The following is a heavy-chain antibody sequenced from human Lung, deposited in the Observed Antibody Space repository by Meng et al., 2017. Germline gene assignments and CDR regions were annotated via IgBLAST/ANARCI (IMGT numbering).Heavy chain of an antibody. J-gene: IGHJ4*02. CDR2: ISSSVIYI. V-gene: IGHV3-21*02. CDR1: GFTISSYN. D-gene: IGHD4-11*01. CDR3: TRGAATSDY. Sequence: EVQLVESGGGLVKPGGSLRLSCAASGFTISSYNMNWGRQAPGKGLEWVSSISSSVIYIYYADSVKGRFNISRDNAENSLYLQINSQRAEETAVYYWTRGAATSDYWGQGTLVTVSS.